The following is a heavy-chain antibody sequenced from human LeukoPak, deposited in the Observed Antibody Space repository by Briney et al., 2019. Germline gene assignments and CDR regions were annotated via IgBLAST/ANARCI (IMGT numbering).Heavy chain of an antibody. CDR2: IRYDGSNK. CDR3: ARDPYSGSYGDYYYYYMDV. J-gene: IGHJ6*03. D-gene: IGHD1-26*01. V-gene: IGHV3-30*02. CDR1: GFTFSSYG. Sequence: GGSLRLSCAASGFTFSSYGMHWVRQAPGKGLEWLAFIRYDGSNKYYADSVKGRFTISRDNSKNTLYLQMNSLRAEDTAVYYCARDPYSGSYGDYYYYYMDVWGKGTTVTISS.